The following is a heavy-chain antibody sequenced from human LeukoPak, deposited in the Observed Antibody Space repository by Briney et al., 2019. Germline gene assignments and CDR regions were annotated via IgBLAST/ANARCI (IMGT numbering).Heavy chain of an antibody. CDR3: AKDDSYFDWPCMDV. D-gene: IGHD3-9*01. CDR1: GFTFSSYD. V-gene: IGHV3-23*01. Sequence: PGGSLRLSCAASGFTFSSYDMTWVRQAPGKGLEWVSTISGSGGSTYNADSVKGRFTISRDNSKNTLYLQMNTLRAEDTAVYYCAKDDSYFDWPCMDVWGQGTTVTVSS. CDR2: ISGSGGST. J-gene: IGHJ6*02.